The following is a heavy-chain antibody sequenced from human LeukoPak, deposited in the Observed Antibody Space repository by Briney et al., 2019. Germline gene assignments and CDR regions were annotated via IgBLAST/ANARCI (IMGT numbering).Heavy chain of an antibody. CDR3: ATKVRGGFDI. D-gene: IGHD2-15*01. CDR2: IYSSGSI. Sequence: SETLSLTCAVYGGSFSGYYWSWIRQPPGKGLEWIGYIYSSGSINYNPSLKSRVTISVDTSKNQFSLKLSSVTAADTAIYYCATKVRGGFDIWGQGTMVTVSS. CDR1: GGSFSGYY. V-gene: IGHV4-59*01. J-gene: IGHJ3*02.